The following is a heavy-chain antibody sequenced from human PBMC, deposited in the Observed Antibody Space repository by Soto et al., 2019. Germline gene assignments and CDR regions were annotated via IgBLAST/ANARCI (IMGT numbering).Heavy chain of an antibody. Sequence: SGPTLVNPTQTLTLTCTFSGFSLSTSGMCVSWIRQPPGKALEWLALIDWDDDKYYSTSLKTRLTISKDTSKNQVVLTMTNMDPVDTATYYCARIPYYYGSGSYYNEVWYFDYWGQGTLVTVSS. CDR1: GFSLSTSGMC. CDR3: ARIPYYYGSGSYYNEVWYFDY. J-gene: IGHJ4*02. V-gene: IGHV2-70*01. CDR2: IDWDDDK. D-gene: IGHD3-10*01.